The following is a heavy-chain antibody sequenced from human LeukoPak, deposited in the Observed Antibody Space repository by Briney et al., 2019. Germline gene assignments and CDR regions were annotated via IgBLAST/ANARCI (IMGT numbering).Heavy chain of an antibody. V-gene: IGHV3-30*03. CDR3: ARPRENSLINAFDI. J-gene: IGHJ3*02. CDR2: VSNDGVHK. CDR1: GFTFNNYG. Sequence: PGGSLRLSCAASGFTFNNYGMHWVRQAPGKGLEWVAVVSNDGVHKYYSDSVKGRFTISRDNSENTLSLQMNSLRAEDTAVYYCARPRENSLINAFDIWGQETMVTVSS. D-gene: IGHD4-23*01.